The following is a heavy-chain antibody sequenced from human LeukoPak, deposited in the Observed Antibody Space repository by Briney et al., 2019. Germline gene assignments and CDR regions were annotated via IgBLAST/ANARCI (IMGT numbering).Heavy chain of an antibody. Sequence: SXXXSWVGQAPGQGLEWMGWISAYNGNTNYAQKLQGRVTMTTDTSTSTAYMELRSLRSDDTAVYYCARDGIGDWGQGTLVTVSS. CDR3: ARDGIGD. J-gene: IGHJ4*02. D-gene: IGHD1-26*01. CDR2: ISAYNGNT. V-gene: IGHV1-18*01. CDR1: SXX.